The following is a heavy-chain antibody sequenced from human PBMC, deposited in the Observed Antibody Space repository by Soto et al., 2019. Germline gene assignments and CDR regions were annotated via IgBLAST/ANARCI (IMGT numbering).Heavy chain of an antibody. CDR3: AREITXFGVVIIKGNYYYYGMDV. Sequence: GGSLRLSCAASGFTFSSYWMSWVRQAPGKGLEWVANIKQDGSEKYYVDSVKGRFTISRDNAKNSLYLQMNSLRAEDTAVYYCAREITXFGVVIIKGNYYYYGMDVWGRGTTVTVSS. CDR1: GFTFSSYW. J-gene: IGHJ6*02. CDR2: IKQDGSEK. V-gene: IGHV3-7*01. D-gene: IGHD3-3*01.